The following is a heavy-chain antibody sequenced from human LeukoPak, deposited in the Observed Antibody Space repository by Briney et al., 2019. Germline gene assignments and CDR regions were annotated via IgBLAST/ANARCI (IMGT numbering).Heavy chain of an antibody. J-gene: IGHJ4*02. D-gene: IGHD4-11*01. CDR1: GYTFTSYY. CDR3: ARSPDYSRFDY. CDR2: INPSSGGT. Sequence: RWASVKVSCKASGYTFTSYYMHWVRQAPGQGLEWMGWINPSSGGTIYAQKFQGRVTMTRHMSINTAYMELNSLTSDDTAVYYCARSPDYSRFDYWDQGTLVTVSS. V-gene: IGHV1-2*02.